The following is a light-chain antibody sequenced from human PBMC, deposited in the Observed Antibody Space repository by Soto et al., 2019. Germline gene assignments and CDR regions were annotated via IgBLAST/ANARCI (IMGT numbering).Light chain of an antibody. CDR1: QSVSSSY. CDR3: QQYGSSSFT. CDR2: GAS. V-gene: IGKV3-20*01. Sequence: EIVLTQSPGTLSLSPGERATLSCRASQSVSSSYLAWYQHKPGQAPRLLSYGASSRATGTPDRFSGSGSGTDFTLTMSKLEPEDFAVYYYQQYGSSSFTFGPGTKVDIK. J-gene: IGKJ3*01.